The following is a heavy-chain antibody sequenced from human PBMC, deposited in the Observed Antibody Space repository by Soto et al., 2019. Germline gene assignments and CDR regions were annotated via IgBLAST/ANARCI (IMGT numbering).Heavy chain of an antibody. J-gene: IGHJ5*02. D-gene: IGHD3-9*01. CDR2: INPNSGGT. V-gene: IGHV1-2*02. CDR3: ARDPTYYDILTGYYPGNWFDP. CDR1: GYTFTGYY. Sequence: ASVKVSCKASGYTFTGYYMHWVRQTPGQGLEWMGWINPNSGGTNYAQKFQGRVTMTRDTSISTAYMELSRLRSDDTAVYYCARDPTYYDILTGYYPGNWFDPWGQGTLVTVSS.